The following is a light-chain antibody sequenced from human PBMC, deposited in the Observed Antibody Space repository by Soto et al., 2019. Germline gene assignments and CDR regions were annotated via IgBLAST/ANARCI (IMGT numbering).Light chain of an antibody. V-gene: IGLV2-14*01. Sequence: QSWLTHLASVSGAPGHAITISCTGTSIDVGGYKYVSLYQQDPGKAPKLMMYEVSNRPSGVSNRCSGSKSGNTASLTIPALQDEYEAASSCTSYISSCTWGVGTGTKATV. J-gene: IGLJ1*01. CDR1: SIDVGGYKY. CDR2: EVS. CDR3: TSYISSCTWG.